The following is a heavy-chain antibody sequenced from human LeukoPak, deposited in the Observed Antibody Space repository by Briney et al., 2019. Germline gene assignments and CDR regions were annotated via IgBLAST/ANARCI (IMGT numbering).Heavy chain of an antibody. CDR2: FDPEDGET. Sequence: ASVKVSCKVSGYTLTELSMHWVRQAPGKGLEWMGGFDPEDGETIYEQKFQGRVTMTEDTSTDTAYMELSSLRSEDTAVYYCATVRRYCGGDCTLGYYFDYWGQGTLVTVPS. CDR3: ATVRRYCGGDCTLGYYFDY. V-gene: IGHV1-24*01. CDR1: GYTLTELS. J-gene: IGHJ4*02. D-gene: IGHD2-21*02.